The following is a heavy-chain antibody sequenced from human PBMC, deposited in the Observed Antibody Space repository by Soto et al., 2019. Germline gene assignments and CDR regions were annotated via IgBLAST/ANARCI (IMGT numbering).Heavy chain of an antibody. CDR2: INPSGGST. CDR1: GYTFTSYY. Sequence: QVQLVQSGAEVKKPGASVKVSCKASGYTFTSYYMHWVRQATGQGLEWMGIINPSGGSTSYAQKIQGRGTMTRDKSTSTVYMELSSLRSEDTSVYYCAIDGIAPPGDFDYWGQGTLVTVSS. V-gene: IGHV1-46*01. CDR3: AIDGIAPPGDFDY. D-gene: IGHD1-26*01. J-gene: IGHJ4*02.